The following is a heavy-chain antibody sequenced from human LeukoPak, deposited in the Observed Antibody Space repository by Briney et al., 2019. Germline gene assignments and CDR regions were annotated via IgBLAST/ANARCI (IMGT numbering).Heavy chain of an antibody. CDR3: ARGRRYYDSSGYYTTHQPLDP. CDR1: GGSFSGYY. D-gene: IGHD3-22*01. Sequence: SETLSLTCAVYGGSFSGYYWSWIRQPPGKGLEWIGEINHSGSTNYNPSLKSRGTISVDTSKNQFSLKLSSVTAADTAVYYCARGRRYYDSSGYYTTHQPLDPWGQGTLVTVSS. CDR2: INHSGST. J-gene: IGHJ5*02. V-gene: IGHV4-34*01.